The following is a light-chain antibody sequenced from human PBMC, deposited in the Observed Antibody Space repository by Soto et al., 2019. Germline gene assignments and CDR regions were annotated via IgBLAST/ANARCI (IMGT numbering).Light chain of an antibody. CDR1: SSDVGYYNY. Sequence: QSVLTQPPSVSGSPGQSVTISCSGTSSDVGYYNYVSWYRQHPGKAPRLMIYEVNNRPSGVSNRFSGSKSGNTASLTISGLQAEDEADYYCSSCTSSSTLLYVFGTGTKVTVL. CDR3: SSCTSSSTLLYV. CDR2: EVN. J-gene: IGLJ1*01. V-gene: IGLV2-14*01.